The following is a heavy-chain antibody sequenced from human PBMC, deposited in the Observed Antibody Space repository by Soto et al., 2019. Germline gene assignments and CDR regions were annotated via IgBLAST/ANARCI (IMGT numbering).Heavy chain of an antibody. CDR2: IVPIVGIV. D-gene: IGHD3-10*01. CDR3: ARGPYGSGSQMDY. CDR1: GGTFSDFT. Sequence: QVQLVQSGAEVKKPGSSVKVSCKASGGTFSDFTITWVRQAPGQGLEWMGRIVPIVGIVSYAQQFQGRVTIAADKSTSTAYMELISLRSDDTAVYYCARGPYGSGSQMDYWGQGTLLTVSS. J-gene: IGHJ4*02. V-gene: IGHV1-69*02.